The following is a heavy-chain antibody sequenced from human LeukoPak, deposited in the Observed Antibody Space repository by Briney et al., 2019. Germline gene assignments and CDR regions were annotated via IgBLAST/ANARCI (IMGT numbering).Heavy chain of an antibody. CDR1: GGTFSSYA. V-gene: IGHV1-69*05. D-gene: IGHD1-1*01. CDR3: ARGQGERSYYYYMDV. J-gene: IGHJ6*03. CDR2: IIPIFGTA. Sequence: SVKVSCEASGGTFSSYAIIWVRQAPGQGLEWMGGIIPIFGTANYAQKFQGRVTITTDESTSTAYMELSSLRSEDTAVYYCARGQGERSYYYYMDVWGKGTTVTVSS.